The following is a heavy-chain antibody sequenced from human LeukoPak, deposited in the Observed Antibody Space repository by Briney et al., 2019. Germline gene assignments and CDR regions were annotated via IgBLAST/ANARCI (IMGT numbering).Heavy chain of an antibody. CDR1: GGSISSYY. CDR2: IYYSGST. J-gene: IGHJ4*02. D-gene: IGHD4-23*01. V-gene: IGHV4-59*01. CDR3: ARSSSTVVTKMEY. Sequence: PSGTLSLTCTVSGGSISSYYWSWIRQPPGKGLEWIGYIYYSGSTNYNPSLKSRVTISVDTSKNQFSLKLSSVTAADTAVYYCARSSSTVVTKMEYWGQGTLVTVSS.